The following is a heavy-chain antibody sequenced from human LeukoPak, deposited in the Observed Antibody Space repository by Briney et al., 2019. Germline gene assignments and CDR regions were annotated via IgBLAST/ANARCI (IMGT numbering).Heavy chain of an antibody. Sequence: GGSLRLSCAASGFTFSSYAMHRVRQAPGKGLEYVSAISSNGGSTYYANSVKGRFTISRDNSKNTLYLQMGSLRAEDMAVYYCARERKLLWFGELFYWGQGTLVTVSS. CDR2: ISSNGGST. CDR3: ARERKLLWFGELFY. CDR1: GFTFSSYA. J-gene: IGHJ4*02. V-gene: IGHV3-64*01. D-gene: IGHD3-10*01.